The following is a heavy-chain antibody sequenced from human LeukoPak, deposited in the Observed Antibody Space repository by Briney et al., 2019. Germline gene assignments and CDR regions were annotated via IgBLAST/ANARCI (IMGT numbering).Heavy chain of an antibody. D-gene: IGHD1-26*01. Sequence: GGSLRLSCAASGLTFSSYAMHWVRQAPGKGLEWVAVISYDGTNKYYADSVKGRFTISRDNSKNTLYLQMNSLRAEDTAVYYCAKDKRKWELLSYFDYWGQGTLVTVSS. J-gene: IGHJ4*02. CDR3: AKDKRKWELLSYFDY. CDR2: ISYDGTNK. V-gene: IGHV3-30-3*02. CDR1: GLTFSSYA.